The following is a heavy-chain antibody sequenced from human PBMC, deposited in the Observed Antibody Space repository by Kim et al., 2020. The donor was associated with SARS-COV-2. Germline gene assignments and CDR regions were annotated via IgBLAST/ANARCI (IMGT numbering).Heavy chain of an antibody. Sequence: GGSLRLSCAASGFTFSSYGMHWVRQAPGKGLEWVAVISYDGGNKYYADSVKGRFTISRDNSKNTLYLQMNSLRAEDTAVYYCAKDAYFYGSGETNAFDI. J-gene: IGHJ3*02. V-gene: IGHV3-30*18. D-gene: IGHD3-10*01. CDR1: GFTFSSYG. CDR3: AKDAYFYGSGETNAFDI. CDR2: ISYDGGNK.